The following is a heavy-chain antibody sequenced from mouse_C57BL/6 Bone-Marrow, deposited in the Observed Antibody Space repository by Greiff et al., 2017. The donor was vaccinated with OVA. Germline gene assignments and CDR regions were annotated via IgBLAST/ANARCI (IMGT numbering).Heavy chain of an antibody. V-gene: IGHV3-6*01. CDR1: GYSITSGYY. Sequence: DVQLQESGPGLVKPSQSLSLTCSVTGYSITSGYYWNWIRQFPGNKLEWMGYISYDGSNNYNPSLKNRISITRDTSKNQFCLKLNSVTTEDTATYDGARGGLRRGGPGFAYWGQGTLVTVSA. CDR2: ISYDGSN. CDR3: ARGGLRRGGPGFAY. J-gene: IGHJ3*01. D-gene: IGHD2-2*01.